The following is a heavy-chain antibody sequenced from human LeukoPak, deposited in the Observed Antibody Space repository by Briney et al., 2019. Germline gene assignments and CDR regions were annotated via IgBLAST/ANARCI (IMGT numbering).Heavy chain of an antibody. CDR2: ISGGSTYI. CDR3: ARDKGSD. CDR1: GFTFSSYA. Sequence: ESGGSLRLSCAASGFTFSSYAMSWVRQAPGKGLEWVSSISGGSTYIYYADSVKGRFTISRDNAKNSLYLQMNSLRADDTAVYYCARDKGSDWGQGTLVTVSS. V-gene: IGHV3-21*01. D-gene: IGHD2-21*01. J-gene: IGHJ4*02.